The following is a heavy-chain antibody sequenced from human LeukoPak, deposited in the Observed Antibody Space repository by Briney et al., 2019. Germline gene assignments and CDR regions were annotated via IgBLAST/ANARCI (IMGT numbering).Heavy chain of an antibody. Sequence: SETLSLTCTASGGSISSSSYYWGWIRQPPGKGLEWIGSIYYSGSTYYNPSLKSRVTMSVDTSKNQFSLKLSSVTAADTAVYYCASSPYTDWFDPWGQGTLVTVSS. J-gene: IGHJ5*02. D-gene: IGHD2-2*02. CDR1: GGSISSSSYY. CDR3: ASSPYTDWFDP. V-gene: IGHV4-39*07. CDR2: IYYSGST.